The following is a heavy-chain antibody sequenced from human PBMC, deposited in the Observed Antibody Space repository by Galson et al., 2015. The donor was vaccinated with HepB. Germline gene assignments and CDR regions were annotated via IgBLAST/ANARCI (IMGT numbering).Heavy chain of an antibody. CDR1: GASISSSGYY. D-gene: IGHD6-13*01. CDR2: IYYSGST. Sequence: ILSLTCSVSGASISSSGYYWGWIRQPPGKGLEWIGGIYYSGSTYYNPSLKSRVIISVDTSKNQFSLKLSSVNAEDTAVYYCARYSSNWQGNYFGMDVWGQGTTVTVSS. CDR3: ARYSSNWQGNYFGMDV. V-gene: IGHV4-39*07. J-gene: IGHJ6*02.